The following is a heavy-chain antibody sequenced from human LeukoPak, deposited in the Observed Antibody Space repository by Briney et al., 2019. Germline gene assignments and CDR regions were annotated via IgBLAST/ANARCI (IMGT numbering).Heavy chain of an antibody. Sequence: PGGSLRLSCAASGFTFSAYWMHWVRQAPGKGLVRVSRIKGDGSGASYADSVKGRFTISRDNAKNTLYLEMKSLRAEDTAVYYCACTSRPIDAWGQGTLVTVSS. CDR2: IKGDGSGA. CDR1: GFTFSAYW. V-gene: IGHV3-74*01. D-gene: IGHD2-8*01. J-gene: IGHJ5*02. CDR3: ACTSRPIDA.